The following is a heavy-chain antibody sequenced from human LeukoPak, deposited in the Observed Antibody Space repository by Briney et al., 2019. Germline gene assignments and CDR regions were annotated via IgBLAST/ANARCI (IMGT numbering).Heavy chain of an antibody. CDR3: ANHLACGSTSCPPFDD. J-gene: IGHJ4*02. V-gene: IGHV3-53*01. CDR2: IYSGGDA. Sequence: GGSLRLSCAASGFTVSSTYMSWVRQAPGKGLEWVSVIYSGGDAYYAGSVKGRFTISRDNSKKTLYLHMDSLRVDDTAIYYCANHLACGSTSCPPFDDWGQGTLVTVSS. CDR1: GFTVSSTY. D-gene: IGHD2-2*01.